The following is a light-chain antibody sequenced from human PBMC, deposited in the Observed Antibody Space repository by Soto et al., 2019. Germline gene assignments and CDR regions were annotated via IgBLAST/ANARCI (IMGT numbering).Light chain of an antibody. CDR3: QQRGNWPLT. Sequence: EIVLTQSPATLSLSPGERATLSCRASQSLRTNIAWYQQKPGQAPRLLIYEASDRANGTPVRFSGSGSGTDFTLTISSLEPEDFAVYYCQQRGNWPLTFGGGTTVEIK. V-gene: IGKV3-11*01. J-gene: IGKJ4*01. CDR1: QSLRTN. CDR2: EAS.